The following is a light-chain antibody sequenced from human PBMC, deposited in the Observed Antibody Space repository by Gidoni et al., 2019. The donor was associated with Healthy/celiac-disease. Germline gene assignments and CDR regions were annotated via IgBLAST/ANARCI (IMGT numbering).Light chain of an antibody. CDR3: QQRSNWPPMYT. CDR2: DAS. J-gene: IGKJ2*01. V-gene: IGKV3-11*01. CDR1: QSVSSY. Sequence: EIVLTQSPATLSLSPGERATLSCRASQSVSSYLAWYQQKPGQAPSLLIYDASNRATGLPARFSGSGSGTDFTLTISSLEPEDFAVYYCQQRSNWPPMYTFGQGTKLEIK.